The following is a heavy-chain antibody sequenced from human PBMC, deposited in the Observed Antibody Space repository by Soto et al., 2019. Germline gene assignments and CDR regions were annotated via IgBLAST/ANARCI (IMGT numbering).Heavy chain of an antibody. D-gene: IGHD4-17*01. CDR1: ERSFSTGDYS. Sequence: PSETLSLTCAVSERSFSTGDYSGNWILQPPGKGLEWIGYIYTSGSTYYSSSLKSRVTISVDRSKNQFSLQLTSVTAADTAVYYCARGNDYGGVPFDYWGQGLLVTVSS. CDR2: IYTSGST. CDR3: ARGNDYGGVPFDY. J-gene: IGHJ4*02. V-gene: IGHV4-30-2*01.